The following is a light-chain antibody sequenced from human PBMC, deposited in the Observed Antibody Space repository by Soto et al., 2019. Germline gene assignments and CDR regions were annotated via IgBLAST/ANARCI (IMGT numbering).Light chain of an antibody. Sequence: ELVLTQSPATLFLSPGEKATLSCRASQSLIKSLAWYQQKPGQAPRLLIYGASTRATGIPDRFSGSGSGTDFTLTISRLEPEDFAVYYCQQYGSSGTFGQGTKVDIK. CDR2: GAS. CDR3: QQYGSSGT. V-gene: IGKV3-20*01. CDR1: QSLIKS. J-gene: IGKJ1*01.